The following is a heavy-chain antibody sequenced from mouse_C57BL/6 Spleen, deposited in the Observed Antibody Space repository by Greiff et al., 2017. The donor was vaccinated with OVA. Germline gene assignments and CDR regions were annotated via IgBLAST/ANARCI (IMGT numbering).Heavy chain of an antibody. CDR2: INPNNGGT. J-gene: IGHJ3*01. V-gene: IGHV1-22*01. CDR3: ASYYGRSWFAY. Sequence: VQLQQSGPELVKPGASVKMSCKASGYTFTDYNMHWVKQSHGKSLEWIGYINPNNGGTSYNQKFKGKATLTVNKSSSTAYMELRSLTSEDSAVYYCASYYGRSWFAYWGQGTLVTVSA. D-gene: IGHD1-1*01. CDR1: GYTFTDYN.